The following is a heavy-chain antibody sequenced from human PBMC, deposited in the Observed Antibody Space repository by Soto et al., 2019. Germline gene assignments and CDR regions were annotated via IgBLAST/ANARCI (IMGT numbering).Heavy chain of an antibody. CDR1: GYTFTGYH. J-gene: IGHJ4*02. Sequence: ASVKVSCKASGYTFTGYHLRWVRQAPGQGLEYMGWINPNTGGTKYTQKFQGRVTMTRDTSTSTAYMELSSLSSDDTAVFYCARSLSTIGARPDYWGQGTLVTVSS. D-gene: IGHD6-6*01. V-gene: IGHV1-2*02. CDR3: ARSLSTIGARPDY. CDR2: INPNTGGT.